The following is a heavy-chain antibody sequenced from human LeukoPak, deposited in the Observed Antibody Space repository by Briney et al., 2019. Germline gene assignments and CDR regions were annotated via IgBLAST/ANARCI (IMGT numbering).Heavy chain of an antibody. CDR1: GYTFTAYY. CDR3: ARGYYDFWSGYQEGEFDY. CDR2: INPNSGGT. J-gene: IGHJ4*02. D-gene: IGHD3-3*01. V-gene: IGHV1-2*06. Sequence: ASVKVSCNASGYTFTAYYMLWVRQAPGQGLECMGRINPNSGGTNYAQKFQGRVTMTRDTSVSTAYMERSRLRSDDTAVYYCARGYYDFWSGYQEGEFDYWGQGTLVTVSS.